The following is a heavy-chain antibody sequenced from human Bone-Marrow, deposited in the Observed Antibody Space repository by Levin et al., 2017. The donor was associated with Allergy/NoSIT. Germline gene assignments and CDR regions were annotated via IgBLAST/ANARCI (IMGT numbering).Heavy chain of an antibody. CDR1: GLSFSNYD. D-gene: IGHD3-16*01. CDR2: ISGGSSRI. Sequence: VASVKVSCAASGLSFSNYDMNWVRQAPGKGLEWVSSISGGSSRIYYADSVKGRFTISRDNAKNSLYLQMNSLRVEDTAIYYCASWAMFYYDGSDFDYFYYGMDVWGQGTTVTVSS. J-gene: IGHJ6*02. V-gene: IGHV3-21*06. CDR3: ASWAMFYYDGSDFDYFYYGMDV.